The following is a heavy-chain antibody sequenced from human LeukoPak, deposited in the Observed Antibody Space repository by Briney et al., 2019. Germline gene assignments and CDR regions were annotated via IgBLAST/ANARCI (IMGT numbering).Heavy chain of an antibody. CDR1: GGTFSNYA. J-gene: IGHJ4*02. Sequence: SVNVSCKASGGTFSNYAISWVRQAPGQGLAWMGRVIPVLGLADFAQKFQGRVTITADTSTGTVYMELNSLRSEDTAIHYCARAREIPLGASVDGGGFDYWGQGTLVTVSS. CDR3: ARAREIPLGASVDGGGFDY. V-gene: IGHV1-69*04. D-gene: IGHD2-15*01. CDR2: VIPVLGLA.